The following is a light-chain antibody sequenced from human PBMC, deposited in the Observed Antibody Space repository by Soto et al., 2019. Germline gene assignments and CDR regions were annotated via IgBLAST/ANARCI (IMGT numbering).Light chain of an antibody. Sequence: EIVLTQSPGTLSLSPGERATLSCRASQSVSSSYLAWYQQKPGQAPRLLIYGASSRATGIPDRFSGSGSGTDFTLTISRLEPEDLAVYYCQQYGSPPPVTFGQGTKVEIK. V-gene: IGKV3-20*01. CDR2: GAS. CDR1: QSVSSSY. J-gene: IGKJ1*01. CDR3: QQYGSPPPVT.